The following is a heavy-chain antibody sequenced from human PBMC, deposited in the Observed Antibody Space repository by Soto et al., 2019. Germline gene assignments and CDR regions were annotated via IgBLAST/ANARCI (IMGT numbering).Heavy chain of an antibody. V-gene: IGHV3-72*01. CDR2: SRNKANSYTT. D-gene: IGHD2-21*01. CDR1: GFIFSDHY. Sequence: PGGSLRLSCAASGFIFSDHYMDWVRQAPGKGLEWVGRSRNKANSYTTEYAASVKGRFTISRDDSKNLLFLQMYSLKTEDTAVYYCSRAGILTTPYYFDYWGQGTLVTVSS. J-gene: IGHJ4*01. CDR3: SRAGILTTPYYFDY.